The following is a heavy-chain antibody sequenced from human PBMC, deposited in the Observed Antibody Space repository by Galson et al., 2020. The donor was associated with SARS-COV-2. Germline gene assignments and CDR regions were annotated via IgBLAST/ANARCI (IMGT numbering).Heavy chain of an antibody. Sequence: SETLSLTCAVSGYSISTTNYWGWVRQPPGKGLEWIGSIYPNGRTYYNPSLKSRVTISVDTSKNQFSLRLDSVTAADTALYYCARQGVNMIGVVTGPGWYCDRWGRGTLVTVSS. CDR1: GYSISTTNY. J-gene: IGHJ2*01. CDR3: ARQGVNMIGVVTGPGWYCDR. V-gene: IGHV4-38-2*01. CDR2: IYPNGRT. D-gene: IGHD3-22*01.